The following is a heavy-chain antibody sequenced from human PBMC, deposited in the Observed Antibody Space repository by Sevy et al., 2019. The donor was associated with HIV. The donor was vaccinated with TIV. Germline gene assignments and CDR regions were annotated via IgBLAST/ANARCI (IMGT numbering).Heavy chain of an antibody. CDR1: GYTFTSYG. CDR3: ARGEGGMDTVTRNFDP. V-gene: IGHV1-18*01. D-gene: IGHD4-4*01. Sequence: ASVKVSCKASGYTFTSYGISWVRQAPGQGLEWMGWISAYNGNTNYAQKLQGRVTMTTDTSTSTAYMELRSLRSDDTAVYYCARGEGGMDTVTRNFDPWGQGTLVTVSS. CDR2: ISAYNGNT. J-gene: IGHJ5*02.